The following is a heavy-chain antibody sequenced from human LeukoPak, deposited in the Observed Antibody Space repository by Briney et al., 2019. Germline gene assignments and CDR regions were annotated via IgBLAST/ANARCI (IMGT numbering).Heavy chain of an antibody. V-gene: IGHV3-21*01. Sequence: GGSLRLSCAASGFTFSGYSMNWVRQAPGKGLEWVSSISSSSSYIYYADSVKGRFTISRDNAKNSLYLQMNSLRAEDTAVYYCARDSRGYSYGYDNYFDYWGQGTLVTVSS. CDR2: ISSSSSYI. D-gene: IGHD5-18*01. CDR1: GFTFSGYS. J-gene: IGHJ4*02. CDR3: ARDSRGYSYGYDNYFDY.